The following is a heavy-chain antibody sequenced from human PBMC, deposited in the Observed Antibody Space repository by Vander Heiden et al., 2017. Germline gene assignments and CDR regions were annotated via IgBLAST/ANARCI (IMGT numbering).Heavy chain of an antibody. J-gene: IGHJ4*02. CDR2: IWFNGTNK. CDR1: GFTFTSYG. CDR3: ARGTTGYYRGSYFDY. D-gene: IGHD3-9*01. V-gene: IGHV3-33*01. Sequence: QVQLVQSGGGVVQTGRALRPYCAASGFTFTSYGMHRVRQAPGKEMERVAVIWFNGTNKYYGDSVKGRFTSSRDNSKNTVYQQMNSLRAEDTAVYYCARGTTGYYRGSYFDYWGQGTLVTASS.